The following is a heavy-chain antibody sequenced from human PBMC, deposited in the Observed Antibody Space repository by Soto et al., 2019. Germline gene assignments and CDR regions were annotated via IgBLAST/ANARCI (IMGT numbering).Heavy chain of an antibody. J-gene: IGHJ4*02. CDR1: GFTISSNY. V-gene: IGHV3-66*01. Sequence: EVQLVESGGGLVQPGGSLRLSCAASGFTISSNYMSWVRQALGTGLEWVSVIYSGGNTYYADSVNGRFTISRDNSKNTLYLQMNSLRAEDTAVYYCTTLPKYDILTGYYPCWGQGTLVTVSS. CDR2: IYSGGNT. D-gene: IGHD3-9*01. CDR3: TTLPKYDILTGYYPC.